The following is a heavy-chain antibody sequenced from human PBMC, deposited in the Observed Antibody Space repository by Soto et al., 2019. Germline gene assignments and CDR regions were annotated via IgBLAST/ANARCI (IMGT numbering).Heavy chain of an antibody. CDR1: GGSVTSDEDY. D-gene: IGHD5-18*01. Sequence: SETLSLTCTVSGGSVTSDEDYFTCTRQSPGKGLEWIGYISNSGSTGYNPSLKTRLSMSVDRSKNQFTLRLTSVTAADTAVYFCATESGSTYGYFDHWGQGTQVTVSS. J-gene: IGHJ4*02. V-gene: IGHV4-30-4*01. CDR3: ATESGSTYGYFDH. CDR2: ISNSGST.